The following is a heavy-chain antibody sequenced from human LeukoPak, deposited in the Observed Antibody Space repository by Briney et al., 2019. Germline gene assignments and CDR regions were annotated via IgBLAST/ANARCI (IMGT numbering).Heavy chain of an antibody. V-gene: IGHV4-4*07. CDR1: GGSISSYY. CDR2: IYTSGST. Sequence: PSETLSLTCTVSGGSISSYYWSWIRQPAGKGLEWIGRIYTSGSTNYNPSLKSRVTISVDTSKNQFSLKLSSVIAADTAVYYCARALQQLGGSSWFDPWGQGTLVTVSS. J-gene: IGHJ5*02. D-gene: IGHD6-13*01. CDR3: ARALQQLGGSSWFDP.